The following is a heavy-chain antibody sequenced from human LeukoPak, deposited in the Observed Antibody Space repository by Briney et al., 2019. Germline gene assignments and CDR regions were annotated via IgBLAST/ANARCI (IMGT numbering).Heavy chain of an antibody. Sequence: GRSLRLSCAASGFTFSSYGMHWVRQAPGKGLEWVAVILFDGSNKYHADSVKGRFTISRDNSKNTLYLQMNSLRAEDTAVYYCARDLGAARHYWIDPWGQGTLVTVSS. CDR2: ILFDGSNK. CDR1: GFTFSSYG. V-gene: IGHV3-30*03. CDR3: ARDLGAARHYWIDP. J-gene: IGHJ5*02. D-gene: IGHD6-6*01.